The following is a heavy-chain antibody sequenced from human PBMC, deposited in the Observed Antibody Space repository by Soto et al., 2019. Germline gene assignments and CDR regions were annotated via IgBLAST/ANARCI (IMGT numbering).Heavy chain of an antibody. V-gene: IGHV4-61*01. CDR2: IFYNGST. Sequence: QVQLHESGPGLVKTSETLSLTCTVSGGSVSSGSYYWSWIRQPPGKGLELIGYIFYNGSTNYNPSLKSRVTMSVDTSRAQFSLRLSSVTAPDTAFYYCARGVTMITGFDYWGQGSLVTVSS. CDR1: GGSVSSGSYY. D-gene: IGHD3-22*01. J-gene: IGHJ4*02. CDR3: ARGVTMITGFDY.